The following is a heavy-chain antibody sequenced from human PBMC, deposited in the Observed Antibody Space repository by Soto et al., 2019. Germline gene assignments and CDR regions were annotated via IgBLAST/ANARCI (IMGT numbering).Heavy chain of an antibody. J-gene: IGHJ4*02. Sequence: PGGSLRLSCAASGFTFSSYCISWIRLSPGKGLEWVSVISGGGDTTYYTPSVKGRFTISRDDFRNTLYLQMNSLRTEDTAIYYCAKLRDFVVLPAGILDYWGPGTLVTVS. CDR2: ISGGGDTT. D-gene: IGHD2-8*01. V-gene: IGHV3-23*01. CDR3: AKLRDFVVLPAGILDY. CDR1: GFTFSSYC.